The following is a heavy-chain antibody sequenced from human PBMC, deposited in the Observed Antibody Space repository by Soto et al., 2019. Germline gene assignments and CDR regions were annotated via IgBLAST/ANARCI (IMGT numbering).Heavy chain of an antibody. V-gene: IGHV3-23*01. D-gene: IGHD6-6*01. Sequence: AGGSLRLSCVASGFTFSSYAMSWFRQAPGKGLEWVSAISNSGGSTYYADSVKGRFTISRDNSQNTLYLQMNSLRVEDTAVYYCAKERLDTSTSSYGMDVWGQGTTVTAP. J-gene: IGHJ6*02. CDR1: GFTFSSYA. CDR3: AKERLDTSTSSYGMDV. CDR2: ISNSGGST.